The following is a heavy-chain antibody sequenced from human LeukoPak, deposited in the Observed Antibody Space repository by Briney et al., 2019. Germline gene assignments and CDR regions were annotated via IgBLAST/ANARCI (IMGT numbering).Heavy chain of an antibody. CDR1: GYNFTTYW. D-gene: IGHD2-2*01. Sequence: GESLKISCKGSGYNFTTYWIGWVRQMPGKGLEWMGIIYPGDSDTRYSPSFQGQVTISADKSLNTAYLQWSSLKASDTAVYYCARYCSSTSCYAVDYWGQGTLVTVSS. J-gene: IGHJ4*02. CDR3: ARYCSSTSCYAVDY. V-gene: IGHV5-51*01. CDR2: IYPGDSDT.